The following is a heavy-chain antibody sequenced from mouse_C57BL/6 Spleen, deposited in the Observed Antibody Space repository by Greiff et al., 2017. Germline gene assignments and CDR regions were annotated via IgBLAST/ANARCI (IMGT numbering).Heavy chain of an antibody. CDR3: ARAEDYDYDDY. J-gene: IGHJ2*01. D-gene: IGHD2-4*01. CDR1: GYTFTSYW. CDR2: IDPSDSYT. Sequence: VQLQQPGAELVKPGASVKLSCKASGYTFTSYWMQWVKQRPGQGLEWIGEIDPSDSYTNYNQKFKGKATLTVDTSSSTAYMQLSSLTSEDSAVYYCARAEDYDYDDYWGQGTTLTVSS. V-gene: IGHV1-50*01.